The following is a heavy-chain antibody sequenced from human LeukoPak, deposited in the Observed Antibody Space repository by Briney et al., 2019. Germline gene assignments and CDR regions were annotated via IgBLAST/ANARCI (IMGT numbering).Heavy chain of an antibody. V-gene: IGHV3-23*01. CDR2: ISGSGGST. Sequence: GRSLRLSCAASGFTFSSYAMSWVRQAPGEGLEWVSAISGSGGSTYYADSVKGRFTISRDNSKNTLYLQMNSLRAEDTAVYYCAKGVSSYDYYDYWGQGTLVTVSS. J-gene: IGHJ4*02. CDR3: AKGVSSYDYYDY. CDR1: GFTFSSYA. D-gene: IGHD3-22*01.